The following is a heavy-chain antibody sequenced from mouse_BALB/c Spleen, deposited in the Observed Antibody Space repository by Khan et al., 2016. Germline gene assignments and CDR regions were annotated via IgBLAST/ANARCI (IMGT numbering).Heavy chain of an antibody. CDR2: INTETGEP. Sequence: QSQLVQSGPELKKPGETVKISCKASGYTFTDYSMHWVKQAPGKGLKWMGWINTETGEPTYADDFKGRFAFSLETSASTAYLQINNLKNEDTATYFCARVYYGYWYFDVWGAGTTVTVSS. CDR3: ARVYYGYWYFDV. CDR1: GYTFTDYS. V-gene: IGHV9-2-1*01. J-gene: IGHJ1*01. D-gene: IGHD1-1*01.